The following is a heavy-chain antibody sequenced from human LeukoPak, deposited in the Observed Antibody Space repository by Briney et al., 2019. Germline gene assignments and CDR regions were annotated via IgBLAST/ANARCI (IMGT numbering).Heavy chain of an antibody. V-gene: IGHV4-31*03. CDR3: ARAPLRFLEWTMDV. CDR2: IYYSGST. Sequence: SGTLSLTCTVSGGSISSGGYYWSWIRQHPGKGLEWIGYIYYSGSTYYNPSLKSRVTISVDTSKNQFSLKLSSVTAADTAVYYCARAPLRFLEWTMDVWGQGTTVTVAS. J-gene: IGHJ6*02. D-gene: IGHD3-3*01. CDR1: GGSISSGGYY.